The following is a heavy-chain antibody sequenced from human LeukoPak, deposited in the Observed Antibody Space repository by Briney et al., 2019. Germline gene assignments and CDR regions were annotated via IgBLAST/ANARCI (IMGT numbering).Heavy chain of an antibody. CDR3: ARETGHGYNWMGY. D-gene: IGHD5-24*01. CDR1: GGTFSSYA. CDR2: IIPIFGTA. J-gene: IGHJ4*02. V-gene: IGHV1-69*13. Sequence: ASVKVSCKASGGTFSSYAISRVRQAPGQGLEWMGGIIPIFGTANSAQKFQGRVTITADESTSTAYMELSSLRSEDTAVYYCARETGHGYNWMGYWGQGTLVTVSS.